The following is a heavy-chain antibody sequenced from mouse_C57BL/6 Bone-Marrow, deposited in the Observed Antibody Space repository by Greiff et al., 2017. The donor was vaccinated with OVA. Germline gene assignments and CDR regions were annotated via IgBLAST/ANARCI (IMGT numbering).Heavy chain of an antibody. J-gene: IGHJ2*01. CDR2: ISDGGSYT. Sequence: EVKLVESGGGLVKPGGSLKLSCAASGFTFSSYAMSWVRQTPEKRLEWVATISDGGSYTYYPDNVKGRFTISRDNAKNNLYLQMSHLKSEDTAMYYCARARGYWGQGTTLTVSS. CDR1: GFTFSSYA. V-gene: IGHV5-4*03. CDR3: ARARGY.